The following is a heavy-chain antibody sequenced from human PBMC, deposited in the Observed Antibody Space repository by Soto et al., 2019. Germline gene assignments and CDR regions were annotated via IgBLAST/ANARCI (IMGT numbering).Heavy chain of an antibody. J-gene: IGHJ6*02. D-gene: IGHD3-10*01. Sequence: EVQLVESGGGLVQPGGSLRLSCAASGFTFSSYWMHWVRQAPGKGLLWVSRINSDGSSTSYADSVKGRFTISRDNAKNTLYLQMNRLRAEDTAVYYCARYPAGSGSYYYYGMDVWGQGTTVTVSS. V-gene: IGHV3-74*01. CDR1: GFTFSSYW. CDR3: ARYPAGSGSYYYYGMDV. CDR2: INSDGSST.